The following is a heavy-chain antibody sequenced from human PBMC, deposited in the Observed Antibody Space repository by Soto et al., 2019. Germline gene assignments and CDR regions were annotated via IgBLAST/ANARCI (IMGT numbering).Heavy chain of an antibody. CDR1: GYTFTSYD. Sequence: QVQLVQSGAEVKKPGASVKVSCKASGYTFTSYDINWVRQATGQGLEWMGWMNPNSGNTGSAQKFQGRVTMTRNTSIITAYMELSSLRSEDTAVYYCARWPDGYYYYGMDVWGQGTTVTVSS. CDR2: MNPNSGNT. J-gene: IGHJ6*02. CDR3: ARWPDGYYYYGMDV. V-gene: IGHV1-8*01.